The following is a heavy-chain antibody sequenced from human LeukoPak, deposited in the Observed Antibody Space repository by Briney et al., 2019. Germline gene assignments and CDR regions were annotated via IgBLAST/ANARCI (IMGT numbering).Heavy chain of an antibody. CDR2: ISSDGGYI. J-gene: IGHJ4*02. CDR3: ARGNAPLPFDY. V-gene: IGHV3-21*01. D-gene: IGHD2-2*01. Sequence: GSLRLSCAGSGFTFSTYSIHWVRQAPGKGLEWVSSISSDGGYIYYADSVKGRFTNSRDNAKNSVYLQMKSLRAEDTAVYYCARGNAPLPFDYWGQGTLVTVSS. CDR1: GFTFSTYS.